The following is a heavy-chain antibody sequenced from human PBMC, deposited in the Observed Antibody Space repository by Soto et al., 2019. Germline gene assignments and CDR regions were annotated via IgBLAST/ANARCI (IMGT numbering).Heavy chain of an antibody. CDR3: ARGVLEWLQLRQARYYGMDV. CDR2: IWYDGSNK. V-gene: IGHV3-33*01. D-gene: IGHD3-3*01. J-gene: IGHJ6*02. CDR1: GFTFSSYG. Sequence: QVQLVESGGGVVQPARSLRLSCAASGFTFSSYGMHWVRQAPGKGLERVAVIWYDGSNKYYADSVKGRFTISRDNSKNTLYLQMNSLRAEYTAVYYCARGVLEWLQLRQARYYGMDVWGQGTTVTVSS.